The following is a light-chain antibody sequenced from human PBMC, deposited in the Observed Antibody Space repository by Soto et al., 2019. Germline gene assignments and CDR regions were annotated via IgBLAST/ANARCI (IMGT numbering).Light chain of an antibody. V-gene: IGKV3-15*01. CDR3: QQYKEWTHR. CDR2: VAS. Sequence: EMVMTQSPATLSVSPGERVTLSCRASQSVSSYLAWYQQKPGQPPRLLIYVASTRAAGIPARFSGSGSGPEITLTISSTQSEDFAVYYCQQYKEWTHRFGHGTKVEN. J-gene: IGKJ1*01. CDR1: QSVSSY.